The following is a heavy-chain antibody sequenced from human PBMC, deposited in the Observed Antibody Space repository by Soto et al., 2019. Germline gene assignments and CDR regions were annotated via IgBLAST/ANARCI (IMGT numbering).Heavy chain of an antibody. CDR3: AREGGDAAFDI. Sequence: ASVRVSCKASGYTFTSYYMHWVRQAPGQGLEWMGIINPSGGSTSYAQKFQGRVTMTRDTSTSTVYMELSSLRSEDTAVYYCAREGGDAAFDIWGQGTMVTVSS. CDR1: GYTFTSYY. J-gene: IGHJ3*02. V-gene: IGHV1-46*01. CDR2: INPSGGST.